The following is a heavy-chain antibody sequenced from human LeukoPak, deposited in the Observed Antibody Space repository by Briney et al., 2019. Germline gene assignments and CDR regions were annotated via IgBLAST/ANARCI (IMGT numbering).Heavy chain of an antibody. CDR3: ARDGSYLRQAGFDY. D-gene: IGHD1-26*01. Sequence: SETLSLTCAVYGGSFSGYYWSWIRQPPGKGLEWIGSIYHSGSTYYNPSLKSRVTISVDTSKNQFSLKLSSVTAADTAVYYCARDGSYLRQAGFDYWGQGTLVTVSS. V-gene: IGHV4-34*01. CDR2: IYHSGST. J-gene: IGHJ4*02. CDR1: GGSFSGYY.